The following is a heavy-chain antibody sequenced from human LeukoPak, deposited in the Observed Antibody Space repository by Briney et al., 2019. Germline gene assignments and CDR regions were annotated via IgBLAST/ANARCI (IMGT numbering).Heavy chain of an antibody. CDR2: ISYDGSNK. V-gene: IGHV3-30*18. J-gene: IGHJ4*02. CDR3: AKTFARLAYCGGDCYSFDY. D-gene: IGHD2-21*02. CDR1: GFTFSSYG. Sequence: PWGSLRLSCAASGFTFSSYGMHWVRQAPGKGLEWVAVISYDGSNKYYADSVKGRFTISRDNSKNTLYLQMNSLRAEDTAVYYCAKTFARLAYCGGDCYSFDYWGQGTLVTVSS.